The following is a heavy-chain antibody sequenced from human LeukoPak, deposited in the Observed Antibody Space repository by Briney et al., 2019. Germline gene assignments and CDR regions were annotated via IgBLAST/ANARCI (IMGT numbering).Heavy chain of an antibody. CDR2: INQDGGTK. Sequence: GGSLRLSCAASGFTFTTYYMSWVRQAPGKGLEWVANINQDGGTKYYVDSVKGRFTISRDNAINSVFLQMNSLRAEDTAVYYCARENWANDFWGQGTLVTVSS. CDR1: GFTFTTYY. CDR3: ARENWANDF. D-gene: IGHD7-27*01. J-gene: IGHJ4*02. V-gene: IGHV3-7*01.